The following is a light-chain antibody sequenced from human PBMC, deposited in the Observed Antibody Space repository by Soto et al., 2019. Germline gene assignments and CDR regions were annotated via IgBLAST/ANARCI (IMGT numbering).Light chain of an antibody. CDR1: QSVSSH. V-gene: IGKV3-15*01. CDR3: QQYHNWHPIT. J-gene: IGKJ5*01. CDR2: GAS. Sequence: ETVMTQSPATLSVSPGEGATLSCSAIQSVSSHLAWYQHKPVQAPRLLXYGASTRASGIPASFSGSGSETDFTLTISSLQSEDSAVYYCQQYHNWHPITFGQGTRLEIK.